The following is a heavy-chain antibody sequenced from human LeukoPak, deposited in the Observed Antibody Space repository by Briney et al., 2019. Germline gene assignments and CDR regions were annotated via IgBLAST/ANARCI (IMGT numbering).Heavy chain of an antibody. CDR3: AKAYYDILTESDY. Sequence: GGSLRLSCAASGFTFSSYAMHWVRQAPGKGLEWVAVISYDGSNKYYAGSVKGRFTISRDNSKNTLYLQMNSLRAEDTAVYYCAKAYYDILTESDYWGQGTLVTVSS. CDR1: GFTFSSYA. CDR2: ISYDGSNK. V-gene: IGHV3-30-3*01. D-gene: IGHD3-9*01. J-gene: IGHJ4*02.